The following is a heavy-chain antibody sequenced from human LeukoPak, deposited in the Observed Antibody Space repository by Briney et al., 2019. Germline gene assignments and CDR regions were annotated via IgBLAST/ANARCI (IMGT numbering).Heavy chain of an antibody. CDR1: GGSFSGYY. CDR3: ARALAYCSGGSCTRGYNWFDP. J-gene: IGHJ5*02. CDR2: INHSGST. V-gene: IGHV4-34*01. D-gene: IGHD2-15*01. Sequence: SETLSLTCAVYGGSFSGYYWSWIRQPPGKGLEWIGGINHSGSTNYNPSLKSRVTISVDTSMNQFSLKLSFVTTADTAVYYCARALAYCSGGSCTRGYNWFDPWGQGTLVTVPS.